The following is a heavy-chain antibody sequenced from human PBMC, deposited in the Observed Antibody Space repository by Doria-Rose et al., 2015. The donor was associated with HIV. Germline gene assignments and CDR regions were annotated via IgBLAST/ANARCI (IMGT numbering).Heavy chain of an antibody. D-gene: IGHD1-1*01. CDR2: INHSGSA. V-gene: IGHV4-34*01. CDR3: ARGLLRGGWNDVDYYYGMDV. J-gene: IGHJ6*02. CDR1: GGSFSGYY. Sequence: QVQLQQWGAGLVKPSETLSLTCAVFGGSFSGYYWSWIRQPPGKGLEWIGEINHSGSANYRTSLKSRVTISLDTPRTLFSVKLSSVTAADTAVYYCARGLLRGGWNDVDYYYGMDVWGQGTTATVSS.